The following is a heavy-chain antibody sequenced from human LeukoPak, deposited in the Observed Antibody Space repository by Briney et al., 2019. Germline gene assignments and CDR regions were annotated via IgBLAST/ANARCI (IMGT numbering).Heavy chain of an antibody. CDR1: GFTFSSYG. Sequence: GGSLRLSCAASGFTFSSYGMHWVRQAPGKGLEWVAVISYDGSNKYYADSVKGRFTISRDNSKNTLYLQMNSLRAEDTAVYYCALIAVAEGFEYWGQGTLVTVSS. J-gene: IGHJ4*02. CDR3: ALIAVAEGFEY. V-gene: IGHV3-30*03. CDR2: ISYDGSNK. D-gene: IGHD6-19*01.